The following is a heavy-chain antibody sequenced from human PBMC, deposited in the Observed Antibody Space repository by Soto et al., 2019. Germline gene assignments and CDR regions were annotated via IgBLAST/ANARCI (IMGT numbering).Heavy chain of an antibody. D-gene: IGHD3-10*01. V-gene: IGHV3-23*01. Sequence: PGGSLRLSCAASGFTFSTYAMTWVRQAPGKGLEWVSTLTGSGYTTYYADSVKGRFTISRDNSKNTLYLQMNSLRIEDTAVYYCAKESRYYYVSGSYLSLDYRGQGTLVTVSS. CDR2: LTGSGYTT. J-gene: IGHJ4*02. CDR3: AKESRYYYVSGSYLSLDY. CDR1: GFTFSTYA.